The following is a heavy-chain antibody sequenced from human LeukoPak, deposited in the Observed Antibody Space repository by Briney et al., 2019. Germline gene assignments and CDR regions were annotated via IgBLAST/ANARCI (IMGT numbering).Heavy chain of an antibody. CDR3: ARALNLAAPGTLDS. D-gene: IGHD6-13*01. CDR2: INTNTENP. J-gene: IGHJ4*02. CDR1: GYTFTNCG. V-gene: IGHV7-4-1*02. Sequence: ASVKVSCKASGYTFTNCGVNWVRQAPGQGLEWMGWINTNTENPMYAQGLTGRFVFSLDTSVNTAYLQISSLKAEDTAVYYCARALNLAAPGTLDSWGQGTLITVSS.